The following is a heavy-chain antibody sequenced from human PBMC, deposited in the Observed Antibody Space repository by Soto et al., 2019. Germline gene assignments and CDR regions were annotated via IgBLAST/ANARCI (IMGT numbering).Heavy chain of an antibody. CDR3: ARDSYYDILTGYSRNAFDI. Sequence: GPVKVSCKASGYTFTGYYMHWVRQAPGQGLEWMGWINPNTGGTNYAQKFQGRVTMTRDTSITTAYMELSRLRSDDTAVYYCARDSYYDILTGYSRNAFDIWG. CDR1: GYTFTGYY. J-gene: IGHJ3*02. D-gene: IGHD3-9*01. CDR2: INPNTGGT. V-gene: IGHV1-2*02.